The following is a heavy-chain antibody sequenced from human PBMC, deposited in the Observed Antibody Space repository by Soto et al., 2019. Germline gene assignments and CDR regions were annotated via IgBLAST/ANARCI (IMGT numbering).Heavy chain of an antibody. J-gene: IGHJ4*02. Sequence: QVQLVESGGGLVKPGGSLRLSCAASGFTFSDYYMGWIRQAPGKGLEWVSYISSSTTSTNYADSMKGRLTISRDNAKNSLYLQMNSLRAEDTAVYYCVRDNGGTFDYWGQGTLVTVSS. CDR3: VRDNGGTFDY. V-gene: IGHV3-11*05. CDR2: ISSSTTST. D-gene: IGHD2-8*01. CDR1: GFTFSDYY.